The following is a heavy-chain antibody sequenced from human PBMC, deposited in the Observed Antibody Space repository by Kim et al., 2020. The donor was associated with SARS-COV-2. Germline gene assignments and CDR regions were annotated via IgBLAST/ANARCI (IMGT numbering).Heavy chain of an antibody. J-gene: IGHJ4*02. CDR3: AREPTTVTTTGFDY. V-gene: IGHV3-53*01. D-gene: IGHD4-17*01. Sequence: ADSVKGRFTISRDNSKNTLYLQMNSLRAEDTAVYYCAREPTTVTTTGFDYWGQGTLVTVSS.